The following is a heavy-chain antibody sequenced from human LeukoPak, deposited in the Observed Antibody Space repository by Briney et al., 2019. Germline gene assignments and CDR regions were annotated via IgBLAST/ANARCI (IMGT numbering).Heavy chain of an antibody. CDR1: GGSISSYY. CDR2: IYYSGST. Sequence: NPSETLSLTCTVSGGSISSYYWSWIRQPPGKGLEWTGYIYYSGSTNYNPSLKSRVTISVDTSKNQFSLKLSSVTAADTAVYYCARLRGSGWDYWGQGTLVTVSS. CDR3: ARLRGSGWDY. V-gene: IGHV4-59*01. J-gene: IGHJ4*02. D-gene: IGHD6-19*01.